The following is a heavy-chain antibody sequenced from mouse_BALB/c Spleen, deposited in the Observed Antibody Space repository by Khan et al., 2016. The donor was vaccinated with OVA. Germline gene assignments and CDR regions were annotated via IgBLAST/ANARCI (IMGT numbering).Heavy chain of an antibody. CDR2: IIYTGYT. CDR3: ARSTYRYALGY. Sequence: EVQLQVSGPSLVKPSQTLSLTCSVTGDSITSGYWNWFRKFPENKLEYMGYIIYTGYTYYNPSLQSRITLIRHTSKNQYYLQLNSASDEDTATYYCARSTYRYALGYWGQGTLVTVSA. V-gene: IGHV3-8*02. D-gene: IGHD2-12*01. CDR1: GDSITSGY. J-gene: IGHJ3*02.